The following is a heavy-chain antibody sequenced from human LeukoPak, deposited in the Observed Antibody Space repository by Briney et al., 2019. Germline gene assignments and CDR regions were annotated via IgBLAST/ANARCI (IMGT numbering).Heavy chain of an antibody. CDR2: INPNSGGT. V-gene: IGHV1-2*02. J-gene: IGHJ4*02. Sequence: ASVKVSCKASGYTFTGYYMHWVRQAPGQGLEWMGWINPNSGGTNYAQKFQGRVTMTRDTSISTAYMELRSLRSDDTAVYYCARAWYGDYYFDYWGQGTLVTVSS. CDR1: GYTFTGYY. CDR3: ARAWYGDYYFDY. D-gene: IGHD4-17*01.